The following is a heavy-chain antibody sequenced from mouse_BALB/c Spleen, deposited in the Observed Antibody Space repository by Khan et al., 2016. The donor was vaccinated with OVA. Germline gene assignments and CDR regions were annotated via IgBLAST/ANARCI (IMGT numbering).Heavy chain of an antibody. CDR2: VNPYNDGT. CDR1: GYTFTNYI. D-gene: IGHD2-5*01. J-gene: IGHJ3*01. V-gene: IGHV1S136*01. CDR3: ERDSGVSFWFSY. Sequence: VQLKESGPELVKPGASVKMSCKASGYTFTNYIIHWVKQTPGQGLEWIGYVNPYNDGTNYNEKFKGKATLTSDKYSSTAYMELSGLTSEDSAVYYCERDSGVSFWFSYWGQGSLVTVSA.